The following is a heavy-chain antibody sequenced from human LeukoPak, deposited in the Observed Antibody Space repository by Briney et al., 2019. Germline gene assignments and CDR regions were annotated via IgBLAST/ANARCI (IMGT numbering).Heavy chain of an antibody. J-gene: IGHJ4*02. Sequence: GGTLRLSCAASGFTFTSYAMSWVRQAPGKGLEWVSAISGSGGDTYYADSVKGRFTISRDNSKNTVHLQMNSLRAEDTAVYYCAKVRWLQNYYFDYWGQGTLVTVPS. CDR2: ISGSGGDT. CDR3: AKVRWLQNYYFDY. CDR1: GFTFTSYA. V-gene: IGHV3-23*01. D-gene: IGHD5-24*01.